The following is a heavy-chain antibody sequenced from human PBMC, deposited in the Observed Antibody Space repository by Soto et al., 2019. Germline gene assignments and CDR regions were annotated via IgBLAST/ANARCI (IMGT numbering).Heavy chain of an antibody. CDR3: AHGARDIAAAGTGYFDY. Sequence: SGPTLVNPTQTLTLTCTFSGFSLSTSGVGVGWIRQPPGKALEWLALIYWDDDKRYSPSLKSRLTITKDTSKNQVVLTMTNMDPVDTATYYCAHGARDIAAAGTGYFDYWGQGTLVTVSS. CDR2: IYWDDDK. V-gene: IGHV2-5*02. D-gene: IGHD6-13*01. CDR1: GFSLSTSGVG. J-gene: IGHJ4*02.